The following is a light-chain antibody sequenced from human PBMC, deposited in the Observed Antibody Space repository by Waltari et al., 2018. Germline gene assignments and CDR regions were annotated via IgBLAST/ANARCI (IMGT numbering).Light chain of an antibody. CDR2: DNN. Sequence: QSVLTQPPSVSGDPGQRVTISCTGSSSNIGGYYVYWYQQFPGTAPKLLIYDNNKRPSGISDRFSGSKSGTSASLTITGLQPGDEADYYCGAWDSSLSADVFGSGTKLTVL. J-gene: IGLJ6*01. CDR3: GAWDSSLSADV. V-gene: IGLV1-51*01. CDR1: SSNIGGYY.